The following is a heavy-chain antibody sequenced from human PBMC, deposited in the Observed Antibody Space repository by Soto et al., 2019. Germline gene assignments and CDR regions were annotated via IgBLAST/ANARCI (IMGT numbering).Heavy chain of an antibody. CDR3: AKQKTGLRFWEWPKGCFDP. J-gene: IGHJ5*02. D-gene: IGHD3-3*01. CDR2: IYYSGST. Sequence: SETLSLTCTVSGVSLSSYYLSWLRPPPGKGLEWIGYIYYSGSTNYNPSLKSRVTISVDTSKNQFSLKLSSVTAADTAVYYCAKQKTGLRFWEWPKGCFDPGGRETLVTFS. CDR1: GVSLSSYY. V-gene: IGHV4-59*08.